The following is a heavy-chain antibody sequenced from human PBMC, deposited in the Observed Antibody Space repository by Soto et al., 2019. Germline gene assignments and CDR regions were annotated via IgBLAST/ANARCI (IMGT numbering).Heavy chain of an antibody. CDR1: GGSISSSSYY. CDR3: ARITRSPNSGYFDY. J-gene: IGHJ4*02. CDR2: IYYSGST. Sequence: GGSISSSSYYWGWIRQPPGKGLEWIGSIYYSGSTYYNPSLKSRVTISVDTSKNQFSLKLSSVTAADTAVYYCARITRSPNSGYFDYWGQGALVTVSS. D-gene: IGHD7-27*01. V-gene: IGHV4-39*01.